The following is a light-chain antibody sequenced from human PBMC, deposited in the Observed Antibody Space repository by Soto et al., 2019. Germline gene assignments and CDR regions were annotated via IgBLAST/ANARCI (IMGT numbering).Light chain of an antibody. V-gene: IGKV2-30*01. CDR3: MQGTYWPYT. CDR1: ESVLYRDGNSY. Sequence: DVVMTQSPLSLPVTLGQSASVSCRSSESVLYRDGNSYLSWFQQRPGQSPRRLIYKDSNRDSGVPDRFSGSGSDTDFTLKISRVEAEDVGVYYCMQGTYWPYTFGQGTQLEIK. J-gene: IGKJ2*01. CDR2: KDS.